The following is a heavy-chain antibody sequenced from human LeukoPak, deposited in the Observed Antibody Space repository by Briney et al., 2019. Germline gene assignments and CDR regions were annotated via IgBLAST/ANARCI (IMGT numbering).Heavy chain of an antibody. Sequence: GGSLRLSCAASGFTFNNFGMTWVRQSPGKGLDWVSAITGRGLHTYYADSVKGRFTIFRDNSKSTLFLQMNDLRAEDTAIYYCAKGRRGLDSWGQGTLVTVSS. D-gene: IGHD3-10*01. CDR1: GFTFNNFG. CDR2: ITGRGLHT. V-gene: IGHV3-23*01. CDR3: AKGRRGLDS. J-gene: IGHJ4*02.